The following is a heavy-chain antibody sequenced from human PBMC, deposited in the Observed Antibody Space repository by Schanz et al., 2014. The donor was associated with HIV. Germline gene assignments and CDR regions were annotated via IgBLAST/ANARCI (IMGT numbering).Heavy chain of an antibody. J-gene: IGHJ4*02. CDR3: ARVPYSGSYEYYFDY. Sequence: DVQILESGGGLVQPGGSRRLSCAVSGLPFSTSAMSWVRQAPGKGLEWVSDISGSGGSTYYADSVKGRFTISRDNAKNSLYLQMNSLRAEDTAVYYCARVPYSGSYEYYFDYWGQGTLVTVSS. V-gene: IGHV3-23*01. CDR2: ISGSGGST. D-gene: IGHD1-26*01. CDR1: GLPFSTSA.